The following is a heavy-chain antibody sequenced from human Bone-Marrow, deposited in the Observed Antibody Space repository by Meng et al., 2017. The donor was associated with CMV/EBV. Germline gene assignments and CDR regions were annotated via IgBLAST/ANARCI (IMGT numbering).Heavy chain of an antibody. CDR2: IRYDGSNK. D-gene: IGHD6-13*01. J-gene: IGHJ6*02. CDR1: GFTFSSYG. V-gene: IGHV3-30*02. CDR3: ARDTGIAARENYYYGMDV. Sequence: GESLKISCAASGFTFSSYGMHWVRQAPGKGLEWVAFIRYDGSNKYYADSVKGRFTISRDNSKNTLYLQMNSVRAEDMAVYYCARDTGIAARENYYYGMDVWGQGTKVTVSS.